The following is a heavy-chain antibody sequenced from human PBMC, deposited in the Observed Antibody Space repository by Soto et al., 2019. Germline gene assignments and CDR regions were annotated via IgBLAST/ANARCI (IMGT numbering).Heavy chain of an antibody. Sequence: GGSLRLSCVASGFTFSDYYMSWIRPAPGKGLEWVSYISSSGSTIYYADSVKGRFTISRDNAKNSLYLQMNSLRAEDTAVYYCARGPYDYVWGSDPPHFDYWGQGTLVTVSS. CDR1: GFTFSDYY. CDR3: ARGPYDYVWGSDPPHFDY. V-gene: IGHV3-11*01. D-gene: IGHD3-16*02. J-gene: IGHJ4*02. CDR2: ISSSGSTI.